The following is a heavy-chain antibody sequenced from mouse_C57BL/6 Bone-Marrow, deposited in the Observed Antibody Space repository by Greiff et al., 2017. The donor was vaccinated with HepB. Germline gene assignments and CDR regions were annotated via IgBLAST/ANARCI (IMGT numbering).Heavy chain of an antibody. D-gene: IGHD2-4*01. J-gene: IGHJ3*01. CDR3: ARQDYGGGWFAD. Sequence: DVQLQESGGDLVKPGGSLELSCAASGFTFSSYGMSWVRQTPDKRLEWVANLSSGGSYTYYPDSVKGRFTISRDNAKNTLYLQRSSLKSEDTALYYCARQDYGGGWFADWGQGTLVTVSA. V-gene: IGHV5-6*01. CDR1: GFTFSSYG. CDR2: LSSGGSYT.